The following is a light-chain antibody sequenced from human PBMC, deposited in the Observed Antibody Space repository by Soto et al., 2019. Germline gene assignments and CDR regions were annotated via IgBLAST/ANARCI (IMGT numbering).Light chain of an antibody. V-gene: IGKV1D-13*01. CDR3: QQFNNYPLLT. J-gene: IGKJ4*01. CDR1: QGISSA. CDR2: DAS. Sequence: AIPLTQSPSSLSASVGDRVTITCRASQGISSALAWYQQKPGKAPKLLIYDASSLESGVPSRFSGSGSGTDFTLTIRSLQPEDFATYYCQQFNNYPLLTFGGGTKVEIK.